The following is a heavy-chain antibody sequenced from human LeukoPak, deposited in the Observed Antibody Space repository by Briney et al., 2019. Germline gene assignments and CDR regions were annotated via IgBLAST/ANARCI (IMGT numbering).Heavy chain of an antibody. D-gene: IGHD4-17*01. Sequence: SETLSLTCTGSGGSISYYYWGWIRQSPGQGLMWIGNIYYSGTTNSNPSLNSRVTISVNTSNNHFSLQLVSVTAADTAVYYCEREDPQTTVPEGMDVWGQGTTVTVSS. CDR3: EREDPQTTVPEGMDV. J-gene: IGHJ6*02. CDR1: GGSISYYY. V-gene: IGHV4-59*01. CDR2: IYYSGTT.